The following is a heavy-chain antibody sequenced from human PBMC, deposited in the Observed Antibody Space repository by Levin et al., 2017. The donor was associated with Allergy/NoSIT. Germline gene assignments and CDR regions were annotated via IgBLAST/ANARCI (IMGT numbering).Heavy chain of an antibody. CDR3: ARAGSSWTDYYYGMDV. CDR2: IYYSGST. V-gene: IGHV4-59*08. CDR1: GGSISSYY. J-gene: IGHJ6*02. D-gene: IGHD6-13*01. Sequence: SETLSLTCTVSGGSISSYYWSWIRQPPGKGLEWIGYIYYSGSTNYNPSLKSRVTISVDTSKNQFSLKLSSVTAADTAVYYCARAGSSWTDYYYGMDVWGQGTTVTVSS.